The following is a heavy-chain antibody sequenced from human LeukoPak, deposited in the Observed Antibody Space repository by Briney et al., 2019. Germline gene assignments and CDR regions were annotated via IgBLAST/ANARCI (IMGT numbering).Heavy chain of an antibody. D-gene: IGHD6-13*01. CDR3: ARNFGSTEAFDI. CDR2: IDPSDSYT. V-gene: IGHV5-10-1*01. Sequence: GESLKISCKGSGYSFTSYWISWVRQMPEKGLEWMGRIDPSDSYTNYSPSFQGHVTISADKSISTAYLQWSSLKASDTAMYYCARNFGSTEAFDIWGQGTMVTVSS. CDR1: GYSFTSYW. J-gene: IGHJ3*02.